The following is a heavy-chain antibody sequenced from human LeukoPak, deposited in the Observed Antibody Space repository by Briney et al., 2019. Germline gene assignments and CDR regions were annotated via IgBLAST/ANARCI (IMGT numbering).Heavy chain of an antibody. CDR3: ARDQMGPYYGMDV. Sequence: PGGSLRLSCAASGFTFSTNWMIWLRQAPEKGLEWVANIKEDGSATYYVDSVKGRFTISRDNAKNSLSLQMDSLRAEDTAVYYCARDQMGPYYGMDVWGQGTTVTVSS. CDR2: IKEDGSAT. CDR1: GFTFSTNW. V-gene: IGHV3-7*03. J-gene: IGHJ6*02. D-gene: IGHD5-24*01.